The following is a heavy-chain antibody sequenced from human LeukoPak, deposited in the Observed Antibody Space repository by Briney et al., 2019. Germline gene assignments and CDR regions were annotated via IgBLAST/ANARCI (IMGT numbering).Heavy chain of an antibody. Sequence: GGSLRLSCAASGFTVSSNYMSWVRQAPGKGLEWVSVIYSGDITYYADSVKGRFTISRDNSKNTLYLQMNSLRAEDTAVYYCARVYYSGSSYVGFDYWGQGTLVTVSS. J-gene: IGHJ4*02. CDR3: ARVYYSGSSYVGFDY. CDR1: GFTVSSNY. CDR2: IYSGDIT. V-gene: IGHV3-53*01. D-gene: IGHD1-26*01.